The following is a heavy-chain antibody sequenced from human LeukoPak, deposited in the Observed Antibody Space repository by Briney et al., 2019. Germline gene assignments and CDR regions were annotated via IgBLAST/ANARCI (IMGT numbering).Heavy chain of an antibody. CDR3: ARHYGS. CDR2: IYDSGST. V-gene: IGHV4-39*01. Sequence: SETLSLTCTVSGGSIRSSYDYWGWIRQPPGKGLEWIGSIYDSGSTYYNPSLKSRVTISVDTSKNQFSLKLNSVTAADTAVYCCARHYGSWGQGTLVTVSS. J-gene: IGHJ5*02. CDR1: GGSIRSSYDY. D-gene: IGHD3-10*01.